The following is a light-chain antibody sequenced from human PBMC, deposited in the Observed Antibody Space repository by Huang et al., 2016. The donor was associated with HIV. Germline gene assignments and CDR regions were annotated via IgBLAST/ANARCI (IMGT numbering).Light chain of an antibody. J-gene: IGKJ4*01. CDR1: HRVDSD. CDR3: QQYNDWPPLT. V-gene: IGKV3-15*01. CDR2: DAS. Sequence: EIEMTQSPATLSVSPGERATLSCRARHRVDSDLAWYQQKPGQAPRRLIYDASTRATGISAKFNGTVSGTEFSLSITNLQSEDFAVYYCQQYNDWPPLTFGGGTKVEI.